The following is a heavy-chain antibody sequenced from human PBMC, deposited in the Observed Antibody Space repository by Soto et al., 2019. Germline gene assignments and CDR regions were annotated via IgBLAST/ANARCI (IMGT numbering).Heavy chain of an antibody. Sequence: QVQLVESGGGVVQPGRSLRLSCAASGFTFSSYGMHWVRQAPGKGLEWVAVISYDGSNKYYADSVKGRFTISRDNSKNTLYLQMNSLRAEDTAVYYCEAEQWLPSWGQGTLVTVSS. CDR1: GFTFSSYG. J-gene: IGHJ5*02. CDR2: ISYDGSNK. CDR3: EAEQWLPS. D-gene: IGHD6-19*01. V-gene: IGHV3-30*03.